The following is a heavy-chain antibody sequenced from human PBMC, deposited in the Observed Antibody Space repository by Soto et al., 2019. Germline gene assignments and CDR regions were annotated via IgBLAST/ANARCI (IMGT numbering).Heavy chain of an antibody. J-gene: IGHJ3*02. CDR2: IYGDGTTT. CDR3: ARDRGYPDSFDI. CDR1: GFPFGPFY. Sequence: PGGSLRLSCAASGFPFGPFYMHWVRQAPGKGLEWVSHIYGDGTTTVYADSVKGRFTISRDNAKNTLYLQMTSLRAEDTAVYYCARDRGYPDSFDIWGQGTMVTVS. V-gene: IGHV3-74*01. D-gene: IGHD2-2*01.